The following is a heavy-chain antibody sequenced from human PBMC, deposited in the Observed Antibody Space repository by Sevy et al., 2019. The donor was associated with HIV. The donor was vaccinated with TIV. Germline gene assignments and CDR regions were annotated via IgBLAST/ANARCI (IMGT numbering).Heavy chain of an antibody. CDR2: ISSSSTI. D-gene: IGHD3-9*01. Sequence: GGSLRLSCAASGFTFSSYSMNWVRQAPGKGLEWVSYISSSSTIYYADSVKGRFTISRDNAKNSLYLQMNSLRDEDTAVYYCARVQRYFDWLLDMKTIDYWGQGTLVTVSS. J-gene: IGHJ4*02. CDR3: ARVQRYFDWLLDMKTIDY. CDR1: GFTFSSYS. V-gene: IGHV3-48*02.